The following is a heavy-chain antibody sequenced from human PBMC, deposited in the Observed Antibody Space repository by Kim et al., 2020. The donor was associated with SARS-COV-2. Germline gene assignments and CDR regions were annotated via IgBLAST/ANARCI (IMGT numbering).Heavy chain of an antibody. CDR3: ASNRNYYCSGSYILDY. CDR2: ISYDGSNK. CDR1: GFTFSSYG. Sequence: GGSLRLSCAASGFTFSSYGMHWVRQAPGKGLEWVAVISYDGSNKYYADSVKGRFTISRDNSKNTLYLQMNSLIAEDTAVYYCASNRNYYCSGSYILDYWG. J-gene: IGHJ4*01. D-gene: IGHD3-10*01. V-gene: IGHV3-30*03.